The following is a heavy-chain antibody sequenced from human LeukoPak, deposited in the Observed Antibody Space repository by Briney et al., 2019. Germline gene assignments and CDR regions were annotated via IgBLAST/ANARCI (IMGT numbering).Heavy chain of an antibody. V-gene: IGHV4-34*01. D-gene: IGHD6-6*01. CDR1: GGSFSGYY. CDR3: ARAGAARGSFDP. J-gene: IGHJ5*02. Sequence: PSETLSLTCAVYGGSFSGYYWSWIRQPPGKGLEWIGEINHSGSTNYNPSLKSRVTISVDTSKNQFSLKLSSVTAADTAVYYCARAGAARGSFDPWGQGTLVTVSS. CDR2: INHSGST.